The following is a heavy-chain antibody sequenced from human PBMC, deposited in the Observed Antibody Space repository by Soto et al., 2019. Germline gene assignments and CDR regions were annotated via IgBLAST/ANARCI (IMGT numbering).Heavy chain of an antibody. D-gene: IGHD4-4*01. J-gene: IGHJ6*02. V-gene: IGHV3-30-3*01. CDR1: GFTFSSYA. Sequence: GGSLRLSCAASGFTFSSYAMHWVRQAPGKGLEWVAVISYDGSNKYYADSVKGRFTISRDNSKNTLYLQMNSLRAEDTAVYYCARDLGATRLTTLKNRNYYYYYGMDVWGQGTTVTVSS. CDR2: ISYDGSNK. CDR3: ARDLGATRLTTLKNRNYYYYYGMDV.